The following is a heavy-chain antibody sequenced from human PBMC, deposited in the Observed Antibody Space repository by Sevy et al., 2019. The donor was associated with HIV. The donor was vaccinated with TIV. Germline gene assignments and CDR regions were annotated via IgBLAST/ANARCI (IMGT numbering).Heavy chain of an antibody. J-gene: IGHJ5*02. CDR1: GGSSNTYY. V-gene: IGHV4-4*07. D-gene: IGHD2-2*01. Sequence: SETLSLTCSVSGGSSNTYYLNWIRQPAGKGLEWIGRIYTSGRTNYNPSLRSRLTMSIDTSNNQFSLRLSSVTAAETAVYYCARSYCSSTSCYLGFDPWGHGTLVTVSS. CDR3: ARSYCSSTSCYLGFDP. CDR2: IYTSGRT.